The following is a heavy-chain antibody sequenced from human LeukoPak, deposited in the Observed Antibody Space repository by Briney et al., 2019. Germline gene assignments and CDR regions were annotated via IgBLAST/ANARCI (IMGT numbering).Heavy chain of an antibody. V-gene: IGHV1-69*13. CDR2: IIPIFDTA. CDR1: GGTFSSYA. Sequence: SVKVSCKASGGTFSSYAISWVRQAPGQGLEWMGGIIPIFDTANYALKFQGRVTITADESTSTAYMELSSLKSEDTAVYYCARDGVGATKRGAFDYWGQGTLVTVSS. CDR3: ARDGVGATKRGAFDY. J-gene: IGHJ4*02. D-gene: IGHD1-26*01.